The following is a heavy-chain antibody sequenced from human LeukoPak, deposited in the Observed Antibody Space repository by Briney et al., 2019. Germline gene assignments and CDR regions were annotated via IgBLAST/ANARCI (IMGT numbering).Heavy chain of an antibody. D-gene: IGHD6-19*01. V-gene: IGHV3-21*01. J-gene: IGHJ4*02. CDR3: ATDGRSSGWSGFDY. Sequence: GGSLRLSCAASGFTFSTYSMNCGRQAPGKGLEWVSSITSPVGRMYYADSLKGRITISRDNARSTLYLQMNSLRAEDTAVYYCATDGRSSGWSGFDYWGEGILVTVSS. CDR2: ITSPVGRM. CDR1: GFTFSTYS.